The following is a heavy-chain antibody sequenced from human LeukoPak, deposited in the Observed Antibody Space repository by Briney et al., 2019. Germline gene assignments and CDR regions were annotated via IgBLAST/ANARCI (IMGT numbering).Heavy chain of an antibody. CDR3: ARVPGDY. D-gene: IGHD3-10*01. CDR1: GFTFTSYS. V-gene: IGHV3-21*01. Sequence: GGSLRLSCAASGFTFTSYSMNWVRQAPGKGLEWVSSISGSSSYIYYADSVKGRFTISRNNAKNSLYLQMNSLRADDTAVYYCARVPGDYWGQGTLVTVSS. CDR2: ISGSSSYI. J-gene: IGHJ4*02.